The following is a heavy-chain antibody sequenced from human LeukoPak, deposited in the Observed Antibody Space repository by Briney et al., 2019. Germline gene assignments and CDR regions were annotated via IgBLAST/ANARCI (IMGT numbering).Heavy chain of an antibody. D-gene: IGHD6-13*01. Sequence: SETLSLTCTVSGGSISSGDYYWRWLRQPPGKGLEWIGYSYYSGSTYYNPSLKSRVTISVDTSKNQFSLKLSSVTAADTAVYYCARGDLYSSSWYNWGQGTLVTVSS. CDR1: GGSISSGDYY. V-gene: IGHV4-30-4*08. J-gene: IGHJ4*02. CDR2: SYYSGST. CDR3: ARGDLYSSSWYN.